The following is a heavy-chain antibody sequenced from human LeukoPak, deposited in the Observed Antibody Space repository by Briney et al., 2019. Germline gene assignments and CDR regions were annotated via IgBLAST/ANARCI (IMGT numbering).Heavy chain of an antibody. CDR3: ARGGNYYLDY. J-gene: IGHJ4*02. CDR1: GFTFRTSW. D-gene: IGHD2/OR15-2a*01. Sequence: GGSLRLSCEVSGFTFRTSWMHWVRQAPGGGLVWVSRMNSDGTTINYADSAKGRFTTSRDNAKNTLYLQMNSLRAEDTAVYYCARGGNYYLDYWGQGTLATVSS. V-gene: IGHV3-74*01. CDR2: MNSDGTTI.